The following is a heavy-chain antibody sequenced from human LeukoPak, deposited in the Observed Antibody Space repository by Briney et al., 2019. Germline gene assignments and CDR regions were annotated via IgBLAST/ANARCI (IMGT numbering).Heavy chain of an antibody. V-gene: IGHV3-23*01. J-gene: IGHJ6*02. Sequence: PGGSLRLSCAASGFTFSSYAMSWVRQAPGKGLEWVSAISGSGGSTYYADSVKGRFTISRDNSKNTLYLQMNSLRAEDTAVYYCAKARGGGEPSWVYYYYYGMDVWGQGTTVTVSS. CDR2: ISGSGGST. CDR1: GFTFSSYA. D-gene: IGHD3-16*01. CDR3: AKARGGGEPSWVYYYYYGMDV.